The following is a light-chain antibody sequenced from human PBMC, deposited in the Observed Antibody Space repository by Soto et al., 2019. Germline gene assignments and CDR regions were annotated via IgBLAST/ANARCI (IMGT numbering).Light chain of an antibody. CDR1: QSVATF. CDR3: QQRSNWPPIT. Sequence: EIVLTPSPATLSLSPGERATLSCRASQSVATFLAWYQQKPGQAPRLLIYDASNRATGIPARFSGSGSGTDFTLTISSLDPEDFAVYYCQQRSNWPPITFGQGTRREIK. J-gene: IGKJ5*01. CDR2: DAS. V-gene: IGKV3-11*01.